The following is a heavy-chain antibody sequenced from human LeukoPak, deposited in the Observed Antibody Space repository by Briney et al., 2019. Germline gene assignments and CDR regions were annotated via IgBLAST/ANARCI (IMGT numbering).Heavy chain of an antibody. V-gene: IGHV3-21*01. CDR3: ARWGYDFWSGYAFDI. CDR2: ISSSNSYK. Sequence: PGGSLRLSCAASGFTFDSYSINWVRQAPGKGLEWVSSISSSNSYKYYADSVKGRFTISRDNAKNSLYLQMNSLRAEDTAVYYCARWGYDFWSGYAFDIWGQGTMVTVSS. CDR1: GFTFDSYS. D-gene: IGHD3-3*01. J-gene: IGHJ3*02.